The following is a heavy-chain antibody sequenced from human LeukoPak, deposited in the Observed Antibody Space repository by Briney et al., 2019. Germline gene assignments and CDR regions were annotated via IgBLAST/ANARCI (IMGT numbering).Heavy chain of an antibody. CDR3: ARDEGLRYFDWLLYYYYYYGMDV. V-gene: IGHV3-30-3*01. J-gene: IGHJ6*02. D-gene: IGHD3-9*01. Sequence: PGGSLRLSCAASGFTFSSYAMHWVRQAPGKGLEWVAVISYDGSNKYYADSVKGRFTISRDNSKNTLYLQMNSLRAEDTAVYYCARDEGLRYFDWLLYYYYYYGMDVWGQGTTVTVSS. CDR2: ISYDGSNK. CDR1: GFTFSSYA.